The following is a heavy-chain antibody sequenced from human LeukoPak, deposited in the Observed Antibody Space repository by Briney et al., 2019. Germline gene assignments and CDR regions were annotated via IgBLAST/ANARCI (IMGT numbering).Heavy chain of an antibody. J-gene: IGHJ3*02. CDR3: LTIVETTTGAFDI. CDR2: LNADDKTT. Sequence: GGSLRLSCAASGFTFSRYWLHWVRQPPGKGLVWLSRLNADDKTTSYADSVKGRFTTSGDDARKTLYLQMNSLSAEDTAVYYCLTIVETTTGAFDIWGQGAMVTVSS. CDR1: GFTFSRYW. D-gene: IGHD5-18*01. V-gene: IGHV3-74*01.